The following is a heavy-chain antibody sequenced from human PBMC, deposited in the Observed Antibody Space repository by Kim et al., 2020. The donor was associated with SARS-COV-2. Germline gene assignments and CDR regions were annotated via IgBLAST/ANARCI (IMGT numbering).Heavy chain of an antibody. Sequence: TNYNPSLKSRVTLSVDTSKNQLSLNLRSVTAADTAVYYCARGDYGDYAFFHWSQGTLVTVSS. CDR2: T. CDR3: ARGDYGDYAFFH. D-gene: IGHD4-17*01. J-gene: IGHJ4*02. V-gene: IGHV4-34*01.